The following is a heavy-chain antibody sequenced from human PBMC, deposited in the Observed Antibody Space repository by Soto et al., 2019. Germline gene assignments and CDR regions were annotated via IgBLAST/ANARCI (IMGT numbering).Heavy chain of an antibody. D-gene: IGHD3-3*01. Sequence: QVPLVQSGAEVEKPGASVKVSCKASGYNFTTYAMLWVRQAPGQRPEWMGWNNTGNGNTKYSPKFQGRVTITRDTSASTAYMELSSLKSEDTAVYYCARGERLYYSYYGMDVWGQGSTVTVS. CDR3: ARGERLYYSYYGMDV. V-gene: IGHV1-3*04. J-gene: IGHJ6*02. CDR2: NNTGNGNT. CDR1: GYNFTTYA.